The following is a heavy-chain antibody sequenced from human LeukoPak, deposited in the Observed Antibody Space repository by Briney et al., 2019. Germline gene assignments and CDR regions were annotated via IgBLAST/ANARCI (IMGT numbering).Heavy chain of an antibody. CDR3: ARMLALDY. D-gene: IGHD2-8*01. CDR1: GGSFSGYY. CDR2: INHSGRT. J-gene: IGHJ4*02. V-gene: IGHV4-34*01. Sequence: PSETLSLTCAVYGGSFSGYYWSWIRQPPGKGLEWIGEINHSGRTNYNPSLKSRVTISVDTSKNQFSLKLSSVTAADTAVYYCARMLALDYWGQGTLVTVSS.